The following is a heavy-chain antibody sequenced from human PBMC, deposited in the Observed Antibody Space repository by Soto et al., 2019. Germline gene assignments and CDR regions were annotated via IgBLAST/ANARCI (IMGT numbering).Heavy chain of an antibody. CDR1: GFTFSSYG. V-gene: IGHV3-30*18. CDR3: AKELQVAGTFDY. D-gene: IGHD6-19*01. J-gene: IGHJ4*02. CDR2: ISYDGSNK. Sequence: PGGSLRLACAAPGFTFSSYGMHWVRQAPGKGLEWVAVISYDGSNKYYADSVKGRFTISRDNSKNTLYLQMNSLRAEDTAVYYCAKELQVAGTFDYWGQGT.